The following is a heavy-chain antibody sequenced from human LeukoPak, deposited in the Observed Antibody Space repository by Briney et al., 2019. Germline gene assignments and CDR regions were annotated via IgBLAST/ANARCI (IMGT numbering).Heavy chain of an antibody. D-gene: IGHD1-7*01. CDR1: GDSVSSNSAA. J-gene: IGHJ6*02. Sequence: SQTLSLTCAISGDSVSSNSAAWNWIRQSPSRGLECLGRTYYRSKWFSDYALSMKSRITISPDTSKNQFSLQLNSVTPEDTAVYYCARGNWNSGNGMDVWGQGTTVTVSS. V-gene: IGHV6-1*01. CDR3: ARGNWNSGNGMDV. CDR2: TYYRSKWFS.